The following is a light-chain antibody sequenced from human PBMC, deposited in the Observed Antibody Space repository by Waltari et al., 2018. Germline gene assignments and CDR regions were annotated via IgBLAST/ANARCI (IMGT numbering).Light chain of an antibody. V-gene: IGLV2-23*02. CDR1: SRDVGGYNF. J-gene: IGLJ2*01. CDR2: EVI. Sequence: QSALTQSASVSGSPGQSITISCTGTSRDVGGYNFVSWYQQHPGKAPKLMIYEVIKRPPGGFNRFSGSKSGNTASLTISGLQAEDEADYYCCSYVGRALFGGGTKLTVL. CDR3: CSYVGRAL.